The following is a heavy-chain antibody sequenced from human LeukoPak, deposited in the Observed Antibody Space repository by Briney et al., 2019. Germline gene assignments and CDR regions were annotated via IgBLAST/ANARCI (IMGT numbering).Heavy chain of an antibody. V-gene: IGHV4-4*07. Sequence: SGTLSLTCTVSGGSMSTYYWSWIRQPAGKGLEWIGRIYTSGDTTYNPSLKSRVTMSLDTSKNQFSLKLSSVTAADTAVYYCAGSISWYSYFDYWGQGTTVTVSS. D-gene: IGHD2-2*01. J-gene: IGHJ4*03. CDR2: IYTSGDT. CDR1: GGSMSTYY. CDR3: AGSISWYSYFDY.